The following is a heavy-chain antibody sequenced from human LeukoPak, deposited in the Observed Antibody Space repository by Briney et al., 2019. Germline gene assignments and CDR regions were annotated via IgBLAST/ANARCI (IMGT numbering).Heavy chain of an antibody. Sequence: SETLSLTCTVSGGSISSYYWSWIRQPPGKGLEWIGYIYYSGSTNYNPSLKSRVTISVDTSKSQFSLKLSSVTAADTAVYYCATSSGVDSSGYDYWGQGTLVTVSS. CDR1: GGSISSYY. V-gene: IGHV4-59*08. J-gene: IGHJ4*02. CDR3: ATSSGVDSSGYDY. D-gene: IGHD3-22*01. CDR2: IYYSGST.